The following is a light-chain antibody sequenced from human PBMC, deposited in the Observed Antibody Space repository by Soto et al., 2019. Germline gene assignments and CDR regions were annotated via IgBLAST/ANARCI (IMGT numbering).Light chain of an antibody. V-gene: IGKV3-15*01. CDR3: QQYYNWPPLA. CDR2: AAS. J-gene: IGKJ4*01. CDR1: QNIDNN. Sequence: EIVVTQSPASLSVSPGERATLSCRASQNIDNNLAWYQQKPGQAPRLLMFAASTRATGIPARFSGSGSGTVFSHTLNSLQSEDFVIYYCQQYYNWPPLAFGGGTKVEIK.